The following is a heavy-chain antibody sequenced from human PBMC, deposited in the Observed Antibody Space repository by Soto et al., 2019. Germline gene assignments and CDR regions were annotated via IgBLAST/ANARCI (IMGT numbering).Heavy chain of an antibody. CDR3: AAGDSSGYYGG. Sequence: SVKVSCKAPGFIFTSSSVQWVRQARGQRLEWIGWITVGTGNTNYAQNFQERVTITRDMSTSTAYMELSNLRSEDTAVYYCAAGDSSGYYGGWGQGTQVTVSS. J-gene: IGHJ4*02. CDR1: GFIFTSSS. V-gene: IGHV1-58*01. CDR2: ITVGTGNT. D-gene: IGHD3-22*01.